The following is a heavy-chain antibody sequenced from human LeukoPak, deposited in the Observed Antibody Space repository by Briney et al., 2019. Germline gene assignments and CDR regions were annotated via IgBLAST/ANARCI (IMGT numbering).Heavy chain of an antibody. CDR1: GFAINSGY. Sequence: GGSLRLSCAASGFAINSGYMSWVRQAPGKGLEWVSLIYASGNTYYAGSVKGRCTVSRDDSKNTLYLQMNSLRAEDTAVYYCTKDRTFDWLPNDYWGQGTLVTVSS. V-gene: IGHV3-53*01. D-gene: IGHD3-9*01. J-gene: IGHJ4*02. CDR2: IYASGNT. CDR3: TKDRTFDWLPNDY.